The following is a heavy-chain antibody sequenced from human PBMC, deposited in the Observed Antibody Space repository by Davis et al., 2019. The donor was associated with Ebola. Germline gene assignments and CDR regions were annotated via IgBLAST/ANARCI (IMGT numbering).Heavy chain of an antibody. CDR3: ARVPRRDRAGWGQYWYFDL. CDR2: IKQDGSEK. Sequence: GESLKISCAASGFTFSSYWMSWVRQAPGKGLEWVANIKQDGSEKYYVDSVKGRFTISRDNAKNSLYLQMNSLRAEDTAVYYCARVPRRDRAGWGQYWYFDLWGRGTLVTVSS. CDR1: GFTFSSYW. V-gene: IGHV3-7*01. J-gene: IGHJ2*01. D-gene: IGHD3-16*01.